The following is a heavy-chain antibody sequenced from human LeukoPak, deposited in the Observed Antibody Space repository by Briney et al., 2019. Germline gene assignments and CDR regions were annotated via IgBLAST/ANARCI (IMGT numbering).Heavy chain of an antibody. V-gene: IGHV3-23*01. D-gene: IGHD6-19*01. CDR2: IRTSGDNT. CDR1: GFTFSNYA. J-gene: IGHJ5*02. CDR3: AKCVTGWPNWFDP. Sequence: PGGSLRLSCAASGFTFSNYAMSWVRQAPGKGLEWVSTIRTSGDNTYYADSVKGRFTISRDNSKNTLYLQMISLRAEDTALYYCAKCVTGWPNWFDPWGQGTLATVSS.